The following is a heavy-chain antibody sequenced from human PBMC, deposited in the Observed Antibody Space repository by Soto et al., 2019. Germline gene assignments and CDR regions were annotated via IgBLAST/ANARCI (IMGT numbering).Heavy chain of an antibody. D-gene: IGHD2-15*01. CDR1: GGTFSSFA. J-gene: IGHJ6*02. Sequence: QVQLVQSGAEVKKPGSSVKVSCKASGGTFSSFAINWVRQAPGQGLEWMGGIIPIFGAAGYAQKFQGRVTITAAESASTAYMELSRLRSEDTAVYYCASPIVPTPGYYCGMDVWGQGTTVTVSS. CDR2: IIPIFGAA. CDR3: ASPIVPTPGYYCGMDV. V-gene: IGHV1-69*12.